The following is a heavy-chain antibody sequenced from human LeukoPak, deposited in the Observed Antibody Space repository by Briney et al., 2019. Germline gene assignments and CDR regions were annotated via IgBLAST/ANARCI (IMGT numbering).Heavy chain of an antibody. D-gene: IGHD3-10*01. CDR1: GFTFSSYA. CDR3: ARDFADYYGSGSYRNDY. CDR2: ISYDGSNK. Sequence: PGGSLRLSCAASGFTFSSYAMHWVRQAPGKGLEWVAVISYDGSNKYYADSVKGRFTISRDNSKNTLYLQMNSLRAEDTAVYYCARDFADYYGSGSYRNDYWGQGTLVTVSS. V-gene: IGHV3-30*14. J-gene: IGHJ4*02.